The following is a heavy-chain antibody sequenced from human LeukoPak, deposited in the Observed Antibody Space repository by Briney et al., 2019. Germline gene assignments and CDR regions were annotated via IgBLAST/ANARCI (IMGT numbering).Heavy chain of an antibody. CDR3: ARVSGYDWESFYDY. Sequence: SETLSLTCTVSGRSISSYYWSWIRQPAGKGLEWIGRIYTSGSTNYNPSLKSRVTISVDTSKNQFSLKLSSVTAADTAVYYCARVSGYDWESFYDYWGQGTLVTVSS. CDR2: IYTSGST. D-gene: IGHD5-12*01. V-gene: IGHV4-4*07. J-gene: IGHJ4*02. CDR1: GRSISSYY.